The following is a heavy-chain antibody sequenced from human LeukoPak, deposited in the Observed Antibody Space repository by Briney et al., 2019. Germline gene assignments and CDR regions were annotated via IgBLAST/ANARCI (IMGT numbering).Heavy chain of an antibody. CDR1: GESFSGYY. J-gene: IGHJ6*03. CDR2: INHSGST. V-gene: IGHV4-34*01. CDR3: ARAYGSGNNYYYYMDV. Sequence: SETLSLTCAVYGESFSGYYWSWIRQPPGKGLEWIGEINHSGSTNYNASLKSRVTISVDTSKNQFSLKLSSVTAADTAVYYCARAYGSGNNYYYYMDVWGKGTTVSISS. D-gene: IGHD3-10*01.